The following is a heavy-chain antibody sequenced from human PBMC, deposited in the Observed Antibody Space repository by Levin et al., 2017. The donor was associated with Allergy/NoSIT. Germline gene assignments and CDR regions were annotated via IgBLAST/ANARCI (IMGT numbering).Heavy chain of an antibody. CDR3: TRTTRGYCSDAICPPVGAYYYSMDV. J-gene: IGHJ6*03. CDR2: IDWDDDK. D-gene: IGHD2-15*01. Sequence: SGPTLVKPTQTLTLTCTFSGFSLSTSGMRVSWIRQPPGKALEWLARIDWDDDKFYSTSLRTRPTISKDTSKNQVVLTVTNMDPVETATDYCTRTTRGYCSDAICPPVGAYYYSMDVWGKGTTVTVSS. V-gene: IGHV2-70*04. CDR1: GFSLSTSGMR.